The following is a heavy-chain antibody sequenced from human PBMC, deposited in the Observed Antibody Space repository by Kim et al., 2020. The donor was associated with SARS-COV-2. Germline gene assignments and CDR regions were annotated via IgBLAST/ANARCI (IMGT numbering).Heavy chain of an antibody. J-gene: IGHJ3*02. CDR2: IYSGGST. D-gene: IGHD3-22*01. CDR1: GFTVSSNY. Sequence: GGSLRLSCAASGFTVSSNYMSWVRQAPGKGLEWVSVIYSGGSTYYADSVKGRFTISRDNSKNTLYLQMNSLRAEDTAVYYCSSDYYDSSGYYRDAFDIWGQGKMVTVSS. CDR3: SSDYYDSSGYYRDAFDI. V-gene: IGHV3-66*01.